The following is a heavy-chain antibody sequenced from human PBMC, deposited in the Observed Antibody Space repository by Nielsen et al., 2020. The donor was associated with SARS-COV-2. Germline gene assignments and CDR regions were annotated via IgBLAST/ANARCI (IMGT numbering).Heavy chain of an antibody. Sequence: SETLSLTCTVSGGSISSYYWSWIRQPPGKGLEWIGYIYYSGSTNYNPSLKSRVTISVDTSKNQFFLKLSSVTAADTAVYYCARGAIVLGYDPNYYFDYWGQGTLVTVSS. D-gene: IGHD2-8*02. CDR2: IYYSGST. V-gene: IGHV4-59*01. J-gene: IGHJ4*02. CDR1: GGSISSYY. CDR3: ARGAIVLGYDPNYYFDY.